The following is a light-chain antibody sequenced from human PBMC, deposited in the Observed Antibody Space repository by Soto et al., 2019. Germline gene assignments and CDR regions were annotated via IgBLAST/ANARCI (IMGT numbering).Light chain of an antibody. CDR1: SRVVGGFNY. J-gene: IGLJ1*01. CDR3: CSYAGSSTYV. CDR2: DVT. V-gene: IGLV2-14*03. Sequence: QSDLTHPASVSGSPRQSIPISCTRTSRVVGGFNYVSWYQQHPGKAPKLMIYDVTNRPSGVSYRFSGSKSGNTASLTISGLQAEDEADYYCCSYAGSSTYVFGTGTKVTVL.